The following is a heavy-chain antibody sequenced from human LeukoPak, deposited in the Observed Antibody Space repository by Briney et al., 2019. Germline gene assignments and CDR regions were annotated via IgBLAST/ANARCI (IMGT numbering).Heavy chain of an antibody. V-gene: IGHV3-7*03. CDR1: GFTFSSSR. J-gene: IGHJ4*02. CDR3: ARDPCHGALDY. CDR2: IKQDGTEE. D-gene: IGHD3-10*01. Sequence: GGSLRLSCVASGFTFSSSRMGWGRGAPGKGLEWVANIKQDGTEEYYVGSVRARFSISKDNATTSLYLQMNSLRAEDTAVYYCARDPCHGALDYWGPGALVTASP.